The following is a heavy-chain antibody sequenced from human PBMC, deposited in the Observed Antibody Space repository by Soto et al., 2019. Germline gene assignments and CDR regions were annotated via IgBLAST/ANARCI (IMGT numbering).Heavy chain of an antibody. V-gene: IGHV3-11*01. Sequence: VQLLESGGGLVKPGGSLRLSCTASGFTFTDHYMTWIRQAPGKGLEWVSCINSGGSNIYYADSVRGRFTISRDNAKNTVYLQMSSLRAEDTAIYDCARDIRGANWGQGTLVIVSS. CDR1: GFTFTDHY. D-gene: IGHD3-10*01. J-gene: IGHJ4*02. CDR2: INSGGSNI. CDR3: ARDIRGAN.